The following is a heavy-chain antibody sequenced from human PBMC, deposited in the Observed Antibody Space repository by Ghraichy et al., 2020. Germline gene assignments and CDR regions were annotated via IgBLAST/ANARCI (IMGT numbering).Heavy chain of an antibody. Sequence: ETLSLTCAVYGGSFSGYYWSWIRQPPGKGLEWIGEINHSGSTNYNPSLKSRVTISVDTSKNQFSLKLSSVTAADTAVYYCARCSLKMATIGAASRYFDLWGRGTLVTVSS. CDR3: ARCSLKMATIGAASRYFDL. V-gene: IGHV4-34*01. CDR1: GGSFSGYY. D-gene: IGHD5-24*01. J-gene: IGHJ2*01. CDR2: INHSGST.